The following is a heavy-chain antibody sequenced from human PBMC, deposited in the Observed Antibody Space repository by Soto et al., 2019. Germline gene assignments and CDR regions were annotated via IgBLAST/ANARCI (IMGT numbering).Heavy chain of an antibody. CDR3: ARQYYDILTGYPLGFDY. D-gene: IGHD3-9*01. J-gene: IGHJ4*02. CDR2: INPSGGST. V-gene: IGHV1-46*01. Sequence: ASVKVSCKASGYTFTSYYMHWVRQAPGQGLEWMGIINPSGGSTSYAQKFQGRVTMTRDTSTSTVYMELSSLRSEDTAVYYCARQYYDILTGYPLGFDYWGQGTLVTVSS. CDR1: GYTFTSYY.